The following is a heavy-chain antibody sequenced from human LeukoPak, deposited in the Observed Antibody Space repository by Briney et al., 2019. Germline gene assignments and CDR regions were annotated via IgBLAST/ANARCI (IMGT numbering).Heavy chain of an antibody. Sequence: SETLSLTCTVSGGSISSGDYYWSWIRQPPGQGLEWIGYIYYSGSTYYNPSLKSRVAISVDTSKNQFSLKLSSVTAADTAVYYCTTMIVAYRRDRGDYWGQGTLVTVSS. CDR3: TTMIVAYRRDRGDY. J-gene: IGHJ4*02. V-gene: IGHV4-30-4*01. CDR2: IYYSGST. D-gene: IGHD3-22*01. CDR1: GGSISSGDYY.